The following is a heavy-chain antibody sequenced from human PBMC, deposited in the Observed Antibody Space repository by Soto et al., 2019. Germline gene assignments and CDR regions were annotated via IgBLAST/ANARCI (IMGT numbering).Heavy chain of an antibody. J-gene: IGHJ6*02. CDR2: INHTGST. D-gene: IGHD6-13*01. CDR1: GASFSGYY. CDR3: ARLRAAGLSQIIAAAGSRYYYYGMDV. V-gene: IGHV4-34*01. Sequence: SETLSLTCAVYGASFSGYYRSWIRQPPGKGLEWIGEINHTGSTNYNPSLKSRVTISVDTSKNQFSLKLSSVTAADTAVYYCARLRAAGLSQIIAAAGSRYYYYGMDVWGQGTTVTVSS.